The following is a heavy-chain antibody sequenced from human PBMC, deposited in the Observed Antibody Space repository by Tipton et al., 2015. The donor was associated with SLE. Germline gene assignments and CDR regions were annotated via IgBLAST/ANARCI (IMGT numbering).Heavy chain of an antibody. J-gene: IGHJ4*02. CDR3: AGGFYYGSGTFSDFEY. Sequence: TLSLTCAVYGGSFSDYYWSWIRQPPGKGLEWIGEINHSGSTNYNPSLKSRVTISVDKSKSQFSLKLSSVTAADTAVYYFAGGFYYGSGTFSDFEYWGQGTLATVSS. CDR2: INHSGST. CDR1: GGSFSDYY. D-gene: IGHD3-10*01. V-gene: IGHV4-34*01.